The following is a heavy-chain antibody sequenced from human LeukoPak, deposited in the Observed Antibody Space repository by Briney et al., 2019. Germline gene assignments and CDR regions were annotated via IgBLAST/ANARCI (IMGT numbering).Heavy chain of an antibody. D-gene: IGHD3-22*01. Sequence: SQTLSLTCTVSGGSISSGDYYWSWIRQQPGKGLEWIGYIYYSGSTYYNPSLKSRITISVDTSKNQFSLKLSSVTAADTAVYYCARYNYYESSGYLFDYWGQGTLVTVSS. J-gene: IGHJ4*02. V-gene: IGHV4-31*03. CDR2: IYYSGST. CDR3: ARYNYYESSGYLFDY. CDR1: GGSISSGDYY.